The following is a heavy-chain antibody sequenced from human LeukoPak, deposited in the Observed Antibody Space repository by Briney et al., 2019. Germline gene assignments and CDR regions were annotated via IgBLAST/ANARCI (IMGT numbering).Heavy chain of an antibody. Sequence: GGSLRLSCAASGFTFSSYSMNWVRQAPGKGLEWVSSISSSSSYIYYADSVKGRFTISRDNAKNSLYLQMNSLRAEDTAVYYCARDLPSSSGYYVPFDYWGQGTLVTVSS. CDR2: ISSSSSYI. D-gene: IGHD3-22*01. CDR3: ARDLPSSSGYYVPFDY. V-gene: IGHV3-21*01. J-gene: IGHJ4*02. CDR1: GFTFSSYS.